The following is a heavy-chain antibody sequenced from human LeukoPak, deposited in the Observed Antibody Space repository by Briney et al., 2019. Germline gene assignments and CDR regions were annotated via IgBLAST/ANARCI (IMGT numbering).Heavy chain of an antibody. CDR3: ARGLRAAAAPYNWFDP. CDR2: ISSSSSYI. D-gene: IGHD6-13*01. CDR1: GFTFSSYS. J-gene: IGHJ5*02. Sequence: GGSLRLSCAASGFTFSSYSMNWVRQAPGKGLGWVSSISSSSSYIYYADSVKGRFTISRDNAKNSLYLQMNSLRAEDTAVYYCARGLRAAAAPYNWFDPWGQGTLVTVSS. V-gene: IGHV3-21*01.